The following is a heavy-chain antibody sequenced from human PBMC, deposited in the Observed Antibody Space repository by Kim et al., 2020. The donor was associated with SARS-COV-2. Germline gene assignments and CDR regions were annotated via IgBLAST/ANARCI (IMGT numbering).Heavy chain of an antibody. CDR2: ISAGADDI. CDR3: AKGWVFGELLNS. D-gene: IGHD3-10*01. Sequence: GGSLRLSCVASGFTFKNYALSWVRQVPGKGLEWLSSISAGADDIYYADSVKGQFTISRDNSKNTLYLQMNSLRGEDTAVYYCAKGWVFGELLNSWGQGTLVTVSS. V-gene: IGHV3-23*01. CDR1: GFTFKNYA. J-gene: IGHJ4*02.